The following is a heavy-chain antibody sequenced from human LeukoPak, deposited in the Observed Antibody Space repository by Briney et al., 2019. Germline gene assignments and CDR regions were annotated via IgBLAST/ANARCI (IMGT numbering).Heavy chain of an antibody. J-gene: IGHJ4*02. CDR3: ARTVPWELPDY. CDR2: INHSGST. D-gene: IGHD1-26*01. Sequence: SETLSLTCAVYGGSFSGYYWSWTRQPPGKGLEWIGEINHSGSTNYNPSLKSRVTISVDTSKNQFSLKLSSVTAADTAVYYCARTVPWELPDYWGQGTLVTVSS. V-gene: IGHV4-34*01. CDR1: GGSFSGYY.